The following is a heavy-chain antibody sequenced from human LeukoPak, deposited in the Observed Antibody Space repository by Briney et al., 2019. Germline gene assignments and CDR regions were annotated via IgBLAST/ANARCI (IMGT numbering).Heavy chain of an antibody. V-gene: IGHV4-34*01. Sequence: RASETLSLTCAVYGGSFSGYYWSWIRQPPGKGLEWIGEINHSGSTNYNPSLKSRVTISVDTSKNQFSLKLSSVTAADTAVYYCARVLDYGDYDWFDPWGQGIQVTVSS. CDR2: INHSGST. D-gene: IGHD4-17*01. J-gene: IGHJ5*02. CDR1: GGSFSGYY. CDR3: ARVLDYGDYDWFDP.